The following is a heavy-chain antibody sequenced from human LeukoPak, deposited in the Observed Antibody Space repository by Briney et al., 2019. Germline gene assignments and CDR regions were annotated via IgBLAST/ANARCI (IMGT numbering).Heavy chain of an antibody. J-gene: IGHJ3*02. V-gene: IGHV3-21*05. CDR3: AIPRVSGTTNVAFDI. Sequence: GGSLRLSCSASGFTFSSYSMHWVRQAPGQGLEWLSYISSSGIYVNYADSVEGRFTISRDNAKNSVYLQMNNLRAEDTAVYYFAIPRVSGTTNVAFDIWGQGTMVTVSS. CDR2: ISSSGIYV. CDR1: GFTFSSYS. D-gene: IGHD1/OR15-1a*01.